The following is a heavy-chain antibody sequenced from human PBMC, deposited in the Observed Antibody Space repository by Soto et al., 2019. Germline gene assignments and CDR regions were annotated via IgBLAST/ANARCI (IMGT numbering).Heavy chain of an antibody. CDR3: AKVEVVAATRGPFDY. J-gene: IGHJ4*02. CDR2: ISYDGSNK. Sequence: GGSLRLSCAASGFTFSSYGMHWVRQAPGKGLEWVAVISYDGSNKYYADSVKGRFTISRDNSKNTLYLQMNSLRAEDTAVYYCAKVEVVAATRGPFDYWGQGTLVTVSS. CDR1: GFTFSSYG. V-gene: IGHV3-30*18. D-gene: IGHD2-15*01.